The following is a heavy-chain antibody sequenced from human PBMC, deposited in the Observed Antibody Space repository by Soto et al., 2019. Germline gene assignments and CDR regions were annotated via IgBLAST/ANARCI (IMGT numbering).Heavy chain of an antibody. J-gene: IGHJ4*02. CDR2: ISYDGSNK. CDR3: AKDPATYDSSGYYFPY. CDR1: GFTFSSYG. D-gene: IGHD3-22*01. Sequence: QVQMVESGGGVVQPGGSLRLSCSASGFTFSSYGMHWVRQAPGKGLEWVALISYDGSNKYYTDSVKGRFTISRDNSKNTLYLQMNSLIAEDTAVYYCAKDPATYDSSGYYFPYWGQGTLVTVSS. V-gene: IGHV3-30*18.